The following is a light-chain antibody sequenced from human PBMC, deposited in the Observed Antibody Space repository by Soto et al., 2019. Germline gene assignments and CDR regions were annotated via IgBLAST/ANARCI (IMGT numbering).Light chain of an antibody. Sequence: QSALTQPASVSGSPGQSITISCTGTSSDVGSYNLVSWYQQHPGKAPKLMIYEDTKRPSGVSDRFSGSKSANTASLTISGLQAEDEADYYCCSYGGRSTYVFGTGTKHTVL. J-gene: IGLJ1*01. V-gene: IGLV2-23*01. CDR2: EDT. CDR3: CSYGGRSTYV. CDR1: SSDVGSYNL.